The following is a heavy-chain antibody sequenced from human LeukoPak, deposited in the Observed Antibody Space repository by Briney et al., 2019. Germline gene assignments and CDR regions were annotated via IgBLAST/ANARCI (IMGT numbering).Heavy chain of an antibody. Sequence: SVKLSYTAIGRTFSIYAISWVRQAPGQGLEWMRRIIPILGIANYAQKFQGRVTITADKSTSTAYMELSSLRSEDTAVYYCANRIEGATTGYYGYGIDVWGQGTTVTVSS. V-gene: IGHV1-69*04. CDR3: ANRIEGATTGYYGYGIDV. CDR2: IIPILGIA. CDR1: GRTFSIYA. D-gene: IGHD1-26*01. J-gene: IGHJ6*02.